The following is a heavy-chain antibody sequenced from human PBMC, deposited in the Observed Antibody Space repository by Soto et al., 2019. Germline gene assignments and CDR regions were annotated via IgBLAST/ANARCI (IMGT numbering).Heavy chain of an antibody. Sequence: VWSLRLSCAASVFTFISYSMNWVRQATGKGLEWDSSISSSSSYIYYAASVKGRFTISRDNAKNSLYLHLNSLRVEDTAVYYCASTNYDFWSALGGMDVWGQGTTVTVSS. CDR3: ASTNYDFWSALGGMDV. CDR2: ISSSSSYI. CDR1: VFTFISYS. D-gene: IGHD3-3*01. J-gene: IGHJ6*02. V-gene: IGHV3-21*01.